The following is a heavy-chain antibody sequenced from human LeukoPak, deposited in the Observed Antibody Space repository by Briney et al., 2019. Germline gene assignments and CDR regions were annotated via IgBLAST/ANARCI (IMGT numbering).Heavy chain of an antibody. Sequence: GASVKVSCKASGYTFTGYYMHWVRQAPGQGLEGMGWINPNTGGTNYAQKFQGRVTVARDTSISTAYMELSRLRSDDTAVYYCARGEVVTSLDYWGQGTLVTVSS. CDR1: GYTFTGYY. CDR2: INPNTGGT. CDR3: ARGEVVTSLDY. D-gene: IGHD3-16*01. J-gene: IGHJ4*02. V-gene: IGHV1-2*02.